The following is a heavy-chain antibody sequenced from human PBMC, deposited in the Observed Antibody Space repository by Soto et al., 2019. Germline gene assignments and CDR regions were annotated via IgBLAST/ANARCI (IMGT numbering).Heavy chain of an antibody. D-gene: IGHD3-9*01. J-gene: IGHJ6*02. CDR3: TTVGDFDWLLYGMDV. CDR1: GFSFSNAW. CDR2: IKSKADGGTT. V-gene: IGHV3-15*01. Sequence: GGYLRLSCAASGFSFSNAWMSWVRQAPGKGLEWVGRIKSKADGGTTDYAAPVKGRFTISRDDSKNTLYLQMNSLKTEDTAVYYCTTVGDFDWLLYGMDVWGQGPTVTVSS.